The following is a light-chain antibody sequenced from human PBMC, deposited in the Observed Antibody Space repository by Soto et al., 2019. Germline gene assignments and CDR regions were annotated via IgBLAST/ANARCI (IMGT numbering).Light chain of an antibody. J-gene: IGLJ3*02. CDR3: SSYAGSNNWV. V-gene: IGLV2-8*01. CDR1: STDVGNYNY. Sequence: QSALTQPPSASGSPGQSLTISCTGTSTDVGNYNYVSWYQQHPGKAPKLLISDVNRRPSGVPDRFSGSQYGNTASLTVSGLQAEEEADYYCSSYAGSNNWVFGGGTKLTVL. CDR2: DVN.